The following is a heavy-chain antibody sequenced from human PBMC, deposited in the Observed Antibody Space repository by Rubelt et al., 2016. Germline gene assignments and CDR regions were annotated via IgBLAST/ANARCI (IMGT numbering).Heavy chain of an antibody. Sequence: QVQLVQSGAEVKKPGSSVKVSCKASGGTFSSYAISWVRQAPGQGLEWMGGINPIFGTDNYALKFQGRVTITAYESTRPAYRGLGSLRAEETAVYYCARAVGYQNQGNFQHWGQGTLSPSPQ. CDR1: GGTFSSYA. V-gene: IGHV1-69*01. CDR2: INPIFGTD. J-gene: IGHJ1*01. D-gene: IGHD3-16*02. CDR3: ARAVGYQNQGNFQH.